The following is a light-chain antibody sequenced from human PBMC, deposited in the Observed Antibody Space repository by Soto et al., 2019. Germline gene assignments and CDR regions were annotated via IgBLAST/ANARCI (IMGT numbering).Light chain of an antibody. Sequence: QSVLTQPASVSGSPGHSITISCTGTSSDVGAYNFVSWYQQHPGKAPKLMIYDVSNRPSGVSDRLSGSKSGNTASLTISGIQAEDEADYYCSSFTRSRTWVFGGRTKLTVL. J-gene: IGLJ3*02. V-gene: IGLV2-14*03. CDR3: SSFTRSRTWV. CDR1: SSDVGAYNF. CDR2: DVS.